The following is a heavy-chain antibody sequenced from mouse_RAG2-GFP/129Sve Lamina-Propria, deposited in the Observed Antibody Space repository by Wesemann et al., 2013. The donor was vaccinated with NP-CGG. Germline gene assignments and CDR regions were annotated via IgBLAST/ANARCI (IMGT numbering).Heavy chain of an antibody. CDR1: GYSFTGYY. Sequence: EVQLQQSGPELVKPGASVKISCKASGYSFTGYYMHWVKQSPEKSLEWIGEINPSTGGTTYNQKFKAKATLTVDKSSSTAYMQLKSLTSEDSAVYYCARLATFDYWGQGTTLTVSS. D-gene: IGHD6-1*01. CDR3: ARLATFDY. CDR2: INPSTGGT. V-gene: IGHV1-42*01. J-gene: IGHJ2*01.